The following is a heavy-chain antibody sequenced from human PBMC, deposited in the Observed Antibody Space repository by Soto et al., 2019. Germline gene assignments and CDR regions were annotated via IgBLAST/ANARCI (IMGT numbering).Heavy chain of an antibody. D-gene: IGHD3-10*01. CDR2: IYYSGST. V-gene: IGHV4-59*08. J-gene: IGHJ6*03. CDR1: GGSISSYY. CDR3: ARTMYYYGSGSYYIPNYYMDV. Sequence: ETLSLTCTVSGGSISSYYWSWIRQPPGKGLEWIGYIYYSGSTNYNPSLKSRVTISVDTSKNQFSLKLSSVTAADTAVYYCARTMYYYGSGSYYIPNYYMDVWGKGTTVTVSS.